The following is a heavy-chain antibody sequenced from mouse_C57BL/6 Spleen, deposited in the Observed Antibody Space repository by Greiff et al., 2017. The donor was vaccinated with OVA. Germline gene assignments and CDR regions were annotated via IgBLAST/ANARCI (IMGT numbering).Heavy chain of an antibody. J-gene: IGHJ4*01. D-gene: IGHD2-1*01. CDR1: GFSLTSYG. Sequence: QVHVKQSGPGLVQPSQSLSITCTVSGFSLTSYGVHWVRQSPGKGLEWLGVIWSGGSTDYNAAFISRLSISKDNSKSQVFFKMNSLQADDTAIYYCARNPHGNYEHYAMDYWGQGTSVTVSS. CDR3: ARNPHGNYEHYAMDY. V-gene: IGHV2-2*01. CDR2: IWSGGST.